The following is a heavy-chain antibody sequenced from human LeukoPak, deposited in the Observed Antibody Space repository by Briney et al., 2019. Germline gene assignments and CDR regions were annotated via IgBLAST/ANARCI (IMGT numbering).Heavy chain of an antibody. Sequence: SETLSLTCTVSGASISSGHYYWTWIRQRPGEGLEWIGLISNSGDTYYNPSLKSRVTISIEMSKNQFSLRLTSVTAADTALYYCGRDRVYSGSSATDYWGQGTLVTVSS. V-gene: IGHV4-31*03. CDR1: GASISSGHYY. CDR2: ISNSGDT. J-gene: IGHJ4*02. CDR3: GRDRVYSGSSATDY. D-gene: IGHD1-26*01.